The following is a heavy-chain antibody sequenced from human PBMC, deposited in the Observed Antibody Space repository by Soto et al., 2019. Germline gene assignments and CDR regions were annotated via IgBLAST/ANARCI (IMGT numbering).Heavy chain of an antibody. V-gene: IGHV3-30*03. Sequence: GGSLRLSCAASGFTFSSYGMHWVRQAPGKGLEWVSDITCNGSNIYYADSVKGRFTISRDNAKNTLYLQMNSLRAEDTAVYYCARDPGYSGYEGVLDVWGKGTTVTVSS. CDR3: ARDPGYSGYEGVLDV. J-gene: IGHJ6*04. CDR1: GFTFSSYG. CDR2: ITCNGSNI. D-gene: IGHD5-12*01.